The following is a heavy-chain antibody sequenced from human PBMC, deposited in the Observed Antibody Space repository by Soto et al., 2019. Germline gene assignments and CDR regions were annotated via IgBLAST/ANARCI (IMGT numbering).Heavy chain of an antibody. CDR1: GFTFSSYA. D-gene: IGHD3-22*01. J-gene: IGHJ4*02. CDR2: ISGSGGST. Sequence: GSLRLSCAASGFTFSSYAMSWVRQAPGKGLEWVSGISGSGGSTYDADSVKGRFTISRDNSKNTLYLQMNSLRAEETAVSYCAKGRYYYDSSGLDYWGQGTLVTVSS. V-gene: IGHV3-23*01. CDR3: AKGRYYYDSSGLDY.